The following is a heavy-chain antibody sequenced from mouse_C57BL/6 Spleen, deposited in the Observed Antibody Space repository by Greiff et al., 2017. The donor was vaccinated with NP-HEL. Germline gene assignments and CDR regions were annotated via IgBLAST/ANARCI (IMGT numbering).Heavy chain of an antibody. D-gene: IGHD2-5*01. CDR1: GYAFSSYW. CDR2: IYPGDGDT. V-gene: IGHV1-80*01. Sequence: QVQLQQSGAELVKPGASVKISCKASGYAFSSYWMNWVKQRPGKGLEWIGQIYPGDGDTNYNGKFKGKATLTADKSSSTAYMQLSSLTSEDSAVYFCARSYYSNWDFGYWGQGTTLTVSS. CDR3: ARSYYSNWDFGY. J-gene: IGHJ2*01.